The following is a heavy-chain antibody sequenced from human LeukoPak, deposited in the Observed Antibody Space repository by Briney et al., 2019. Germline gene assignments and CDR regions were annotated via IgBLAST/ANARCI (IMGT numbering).Heavy chain of an antibody. CDR3: ARDSGRLRFLEWLLPNYYYYYYMDV. V-gene: IGHV1-18*01. CDR2: ISAYNGNT. CDR1: GYTFTSYG. D-gene: IGHD3-3*01. J-gene: IGHJ6*03. Sequence: SVKVSCKASGYTFTSYGISWVRQAPGQGLEWMGWISAYNGNTNYAQKRQGRVTMTTDTSTSTAYMELRSLRSDDTAVYYCARDSGRLRFLEWLLPNYYYYYYMDVWGKGTTVTVSS.